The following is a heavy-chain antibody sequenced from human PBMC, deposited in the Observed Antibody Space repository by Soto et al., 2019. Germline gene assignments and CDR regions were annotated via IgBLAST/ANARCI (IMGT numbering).Heavy chain of an antibody. D-gene: IGHD2-21*01. V-gene: IGHV3-30*03. CDR1: GFTVSTYG. CDR2: ISRDGGTK. J-gene: IGHJ4*02. Sequence: QVQLVESGGGVVQPGRSLRLSCAVSGFTVSTYGMHWVRQAPGKGLEWVAVISRDGGTKYYADSVKGRFTISRDNSRNTLFLEMNSLRGDDMAVYYCPGEVASGYWGQGTLVTVS. CDR3: PGEVASGY.